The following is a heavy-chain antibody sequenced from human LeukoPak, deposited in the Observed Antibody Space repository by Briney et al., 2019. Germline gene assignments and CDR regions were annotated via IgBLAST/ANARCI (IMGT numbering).Heavy chain of an antibody. CDR2: IYYSGST. D-gene: IGHD2-15*01. CDR1: GGSISSYY. Sequence: SETLSLTCTVSGGSISSYYWNWIRQPPGKGLEWIGYIYYSGSTYYNPSLKSRVTISLDTSQNQFSLKLSSVTAADTAVYYCARQQSCSGGTCYFYFDSWGQGTLVTVSS. V-gene: IGHV4-59*08. J-gene: IGHJ4*02. CDR3: ARQQSCSGGTCYFYFDS.